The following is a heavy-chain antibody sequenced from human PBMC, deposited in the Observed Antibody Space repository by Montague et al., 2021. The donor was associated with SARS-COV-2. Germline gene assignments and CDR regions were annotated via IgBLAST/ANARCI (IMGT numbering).Heavy chain of an antibody. V-gene: IGHV3-48*03. CDR1: GFTFSSYE. CDR3: ARDLDYGGNSLFDY. Sequence: SPRLSCAASGFTFSSYEMNWVRQAPGKGLEWVSYISSSGSTIYYADSVKGRFTISRDNAKNSLYLQMNSLTVDDTGVYYCARDLDYGGNSLFDYWGQGTLVTVSS. J-gene: IGHJ4*02. CDR2: ISSSGSTI. D-gene: IGHD4-23*01.